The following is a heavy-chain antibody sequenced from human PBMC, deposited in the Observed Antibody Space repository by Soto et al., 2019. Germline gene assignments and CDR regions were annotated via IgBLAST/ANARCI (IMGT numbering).Heavy chain of an antibody. V-gene: IGHV2-5*02. CDR1: GFSLSTSGVG. CDR3: ARINCCDCSNDWYNWLES. J-gene: IGHJ5*01. D-gene: IGHD3-9*01. CDR2: IYWDDDK. Sequence: SGPTLVNPTQTLTLTCTFSGFSLSTSGVGVDWIRQPPGKALEWLALIYWDDDKRYSPSLKSRLTITKDTSKNQVVRRMTNMDAVDTATYYCARINCCDCSNDWYNWLESWGKGTLITVCS.